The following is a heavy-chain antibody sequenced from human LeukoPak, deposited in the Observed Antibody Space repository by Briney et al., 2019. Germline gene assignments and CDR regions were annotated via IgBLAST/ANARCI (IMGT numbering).Heavy chain of an antibody. CDR2: MSPNSGNT. J-gene: IGHJ5*02. CDR1: GYTFTSYD. CDR3: ARGRGFGELLPNWFDP. D-gene: IGHD3-10*01. Sequence: VASVKVSCKASGYTFTSYDINWVRQATGQGLEWMGWMSPNSGNTGYAQKFQGRVTMTRNSSKSTAYMELSSLRSEDTAVYYCARGRGFGELLPNWFDPWGQGTLVTVSS. V-gene: IGHV1-8*01.